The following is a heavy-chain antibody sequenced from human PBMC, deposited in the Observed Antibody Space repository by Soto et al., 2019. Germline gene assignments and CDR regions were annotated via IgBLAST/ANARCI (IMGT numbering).Heavy chain of an antibody. D-gene: IGHD5-18*01. V-gene: IGHV3-74*01. CDR1: GFTFSSYW. Sequence: GGSLRLSCAASGFTFSSYWMHWVRQAPGKGLVWVARIDGHGTMINYADSVKGRFTISRDNAKNSLYLQMNSLRAEDTAVYYCARDYSSYGPFDYWGQGTLVTVSS. J-gene: IGHJ4*02. CDR2: IDGHGTMI. CDR3: ARDYSSYGPFDY.